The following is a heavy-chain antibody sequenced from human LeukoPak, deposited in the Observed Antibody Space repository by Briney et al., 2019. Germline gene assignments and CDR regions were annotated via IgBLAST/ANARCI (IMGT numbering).Heavy chain of an antibody. CDR3: AKDGGTYPYFLDV. Sequence: GGSLRLSCAASGFTFSSYAMTWVRQAPGKALQWVSAVSGSGAHTYYADFVKGRFTISRDNSRETLYLQMNSLRAEDTAIYIXAKDGGTYPYFLDVWGKGTTVIVSS. CDR1: GFTFSSYA. D-gene: IGHD1-26*01. V-gene: IGHV3-23*01. CDR2: VSGSGAHT. J-gene: IGHJ6*03.